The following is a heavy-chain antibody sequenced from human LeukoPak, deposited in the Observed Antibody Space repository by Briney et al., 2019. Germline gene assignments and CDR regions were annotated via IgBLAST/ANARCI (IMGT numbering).Heavy chain of an antibody. V-gene: IGHV4-61*05. CDR3: ARGSYGSGISYYMDV. Sequence: SETLSLTCTVSGYSISSGAYWGGSRQPPEEGLEGFGFIDSGGSTNYTPSVKSRVTISVDNSRNKFSLKLSSVTAADTAVYYCARGSYGSGISYYMDVWGKGTTVTMSS. CDR2: IDSGGST. CDR1: GYSISSGAY. D-gene: IGHD3-10*01. J-gene: IGHJ6*03.